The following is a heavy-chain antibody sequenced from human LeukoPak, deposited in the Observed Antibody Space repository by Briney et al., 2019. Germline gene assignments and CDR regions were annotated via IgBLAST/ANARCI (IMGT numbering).Heavy chain of an antibody. CDR3: AKVSSMSLTDSYYYGMDV. D-gene: IGHD2-8*01. Sequence: PGRSLRLSCAASGFTFSSYGMHWVRQAPGTGLEWVAVIWYDGSNKYYADSVKGRFTISRDNSKNTLYLQMNSLRAEDTAVYYCAKVSSMSLTDSYYYGMDVWGQGTTVTVSS. CDR1: GFTFSSYG. CDR2: IWYDGSNK. J-gene: IGHJ6*02. V-gene: IGHV3-33*06.